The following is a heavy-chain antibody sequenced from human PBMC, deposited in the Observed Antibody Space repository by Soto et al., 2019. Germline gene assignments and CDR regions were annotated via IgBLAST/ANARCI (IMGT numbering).Heavy chain of an antibody. CDR3: TTGFPGRDY. V-gene: IGHV3-15*01. Sequence: EVQLVESGGGLVKPGGSLRLSCLASGFTFTNALMTWVRQAPGKGLEWVGRVKSKTDGGTTDYGAPVKGRFTISRDDLERTLYLQMSSLKIEDTAVYYCTTGFPGRDYWGQGTLVTVSS. D-gene: IGHD3-10*01. CDR2: VKSKTDGGTT. J-gene: IGHJ4*02. CDR1: GFTFTNAL.